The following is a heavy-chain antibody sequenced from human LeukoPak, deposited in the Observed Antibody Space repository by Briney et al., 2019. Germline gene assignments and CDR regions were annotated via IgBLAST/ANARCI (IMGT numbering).Heavy chain of an antibody. J-gene: IGHJ4*02. CDR1: GFTFSSYE. CDR2: ISSSGSTI. D-gene: IGHD6-13*01. Sequence: PGGSLRLSCAASGFTFSSYEMNWVRQAPGKGLEWVSYISSSGSTIYYADSVKGRFTISRDNAKNSLYLQMNSLRAEDTAVYYCARPIAAAGPFDYWGQGTLVTVSS. V-gene: IGHV3-48*03. CDR3: ARPIAAAGPFDY.